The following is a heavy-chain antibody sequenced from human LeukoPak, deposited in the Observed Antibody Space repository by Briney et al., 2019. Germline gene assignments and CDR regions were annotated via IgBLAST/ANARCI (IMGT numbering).Heavy chain of an antibody. Sequence: GGSLRLSCAASGLSFSSYGMHWVRQAPGKGLVWVSRISTDASSTTYADSVKGRFTISRDNAKGTLYLQMSSLRAEDTAVYYCTGHHQAYSRTYWGQGTLVTVSS. CDR2: ISTDASST. CDR1: GLSFSSYG. CDR3: TGHHQAYSRTY. V-gene: IGHV3-74*01. J-gene: IGHJ4*02. D-gene: IGHD4-11*01.